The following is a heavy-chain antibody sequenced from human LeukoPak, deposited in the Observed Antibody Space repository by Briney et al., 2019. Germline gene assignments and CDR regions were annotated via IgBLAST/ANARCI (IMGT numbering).Heavy chain of an antibody. Sequence: GGSLRLSCAASGFTFSSCSMTWVRQAPGKGLEWVSYISSSSSTIYCADSVKGRFNISRDNAKDSLCLQMNSLRDEDTAVYYCARVGTTGIDFDYWGQGTLVTVSS. V-gene: IGHV3-48*02. CDR2: ISSSSSTI. J-gene: IGHJ4*02. CDR3: ARVGTTGIDFDY. CDR1: GFTFSSCS. D-gene: IGHD1-1*01.